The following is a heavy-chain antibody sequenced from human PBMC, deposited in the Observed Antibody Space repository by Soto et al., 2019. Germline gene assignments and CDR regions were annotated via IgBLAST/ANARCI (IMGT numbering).Heavy chain of an antibody. J-gene: IGHJ5*02. CDR3: ARQLRYFDWLAVNWFDP. CDR2: INHSGST. Sequence: SETLSLTCAVYGGSFSGYYWSWIRQPPGKGLEWIGEINHSGSTNYNPSLKSRVTISVDTSKNQFSLKLSSVTAADTVVYYCARQLRYFDWLAVNWFDPWGQGTLVTVSS. V-gene: IGHV4-34*01. CDR1: GGSFSGYY. D-gene: IGHD3-9*01.